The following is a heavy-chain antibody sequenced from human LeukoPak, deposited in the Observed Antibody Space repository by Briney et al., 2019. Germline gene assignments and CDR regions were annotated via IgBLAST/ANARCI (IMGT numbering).Heavy chain of an antibody. CDR1: GFTLSSYA. CDR3: AKDSTGATWY. Sequence: GGSLRPSWAAAGFTLSSYATSWVRQAPGKGLEWVSAISGSAGSTYYADAVKGRFTISRDNSKNTLYLQMNSLRAEDTAVYYCAKDSTGATWYWGQGTLVTVSS. V-gene: IGHV3-23*01. D-gene: IGHD1-26*01. J-gene: IGHJ4*02. CDR2: ISGSAGST.